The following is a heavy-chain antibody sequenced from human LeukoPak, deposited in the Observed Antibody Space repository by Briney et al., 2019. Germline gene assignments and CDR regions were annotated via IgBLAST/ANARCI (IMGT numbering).Heavy chain of an antibody. Sequence: GASVKVSCKASRYTLTRYVISSVRQTLGQGREWVGWIRVYNDNTNYAQKLQGRVTITTDTSTSTAYIELRSLRSDDTAVYYCARVISGWHEDAFDIWGQGTMVTVSS. CDR3: ARVISGWHEDAFDI. CDR2: IRVYNDNT. D-gene: IGHD6-19*01. CDR1: RYTLTRYV. J-gene: IGHJ3*02. V-gene: IGHV1-18*01.